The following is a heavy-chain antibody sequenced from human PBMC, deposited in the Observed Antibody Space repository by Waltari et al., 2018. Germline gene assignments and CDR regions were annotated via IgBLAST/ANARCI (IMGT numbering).Heavy chain of an antibody. V-gene: IGHV3-53*01. CDR1: GFTVSNYY. CDR2: SYSGGTT. D-gene: IGHD5-12*01. CDR3: VREGGTGDSGYDWFH. J-gene: IGHJ4*02. Sequence: EVQLVESGGGLIQPGGSLRLSCAASGFTVSNYYMSWVRQAPGKGLEGVSVSYSGGTTYYSDSVKRRFTNSRDNSKNTRYLQMSSRRTEDTAVYYCVREGGTGDSGYDWFHWGQGTLVTVSS.